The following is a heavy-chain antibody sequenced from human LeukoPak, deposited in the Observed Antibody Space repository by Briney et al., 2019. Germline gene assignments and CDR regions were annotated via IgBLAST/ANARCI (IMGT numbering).Heavy chain of an antibody. J-gene: IGHJ4*02. Sequence: GGSLRLSCAASGLTFSSYAMHWVRQAPGKGLEGVAVISYDGSNKYYADSVKGRFTISIDNSKNTLYLQMNSLRAEDTAVYYCAREVFICSSTSCYSDYWGQGTLVTVSS. CDR1: GLTFSSYA. V-gene: IGHV3-30-3*01. D-gene: IGHD2-2*01. CDR3: AREVFICSSTSCYSDY. CDR2: ISYDGSNK.